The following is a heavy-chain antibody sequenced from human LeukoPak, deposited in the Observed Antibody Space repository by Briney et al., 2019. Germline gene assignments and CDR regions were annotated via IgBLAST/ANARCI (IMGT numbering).Heavy chain of an antibody. CDR1: GLTFSSHW. D-gene: IGHD4-23*01. CDR3: AKMGDFGGNTRYFQH. Sequence: GGSLRLSCAASGLTFSSHWMHWVRQSPGKGLEWVSGIGDNGYATGYSDYVRGRFTISRDNSRNTVYLQLNSLRAEDTGLYFCAKMGDFGGNTRYFQHWGQGTLVTVSS. CDR2: IGDNGYAT. J-gene: IGHJ1*01. V-gene: IGHV3-74*01.